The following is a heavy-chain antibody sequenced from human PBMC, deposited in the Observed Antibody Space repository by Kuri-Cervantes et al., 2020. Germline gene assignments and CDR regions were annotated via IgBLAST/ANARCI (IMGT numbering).Heavy chain of an antibody. Sequence: GESLKISCAASGFTVSSNYMSWVRQAPGKGLEWVSVIYSGGSTYYADSVKGRFTISRDNSKNTLYLQMNSLRAEDTAVYYCARSLSLFLTYYYGMDVWGQGTTVTVSS. CDR2: IYSGGST. V-gene: IGHV3-66*01. CDR3: ARSLSLFLTYYYGMDV. CDR1: GFTVSSNY. J-gene: IGHJ6*02. D-gene: IGHD2-21*01.